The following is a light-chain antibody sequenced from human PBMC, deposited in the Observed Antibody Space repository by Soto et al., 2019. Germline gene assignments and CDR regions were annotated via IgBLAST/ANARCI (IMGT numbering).Light chain of an antibody. V-gene: IGKV1-33*01. CDR3: QQYDNLPLT. CDR2: DAS. Sequence: DMQLTQSPPFLSASVGDRVTISCRASQDMNTYIAWYQQKPGKAPKLLIYDASNLETGVPSRFSGSGSGTDFTFTISSLQPEDIATYYCQQYDNLPLTFGGGTKVDIK. J-gene: IGKJ4*01. CDR1: QDMNTY.